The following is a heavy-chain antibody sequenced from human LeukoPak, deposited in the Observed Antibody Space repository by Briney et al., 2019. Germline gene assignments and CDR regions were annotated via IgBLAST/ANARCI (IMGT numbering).Heavy chain of an antibody. CDR1: GYTFTSYY. J-gene: IGHJ6*02. Sequence: DSVKVSCKASGYTFTSYYMHWVRQAPGQGLEWMGIINPSGGSTSYAQKFLGRVTMTRDTSTSTVYMELSSLRSEDTAVYYCARDAVVPFRGMDVWGQGTTVTVSS. CDR3: ARDAVVPFRGMDV. V-gene: IGHV1-46*01. CDR2: INPSGGST. D-gene: IGHD4-23*01.